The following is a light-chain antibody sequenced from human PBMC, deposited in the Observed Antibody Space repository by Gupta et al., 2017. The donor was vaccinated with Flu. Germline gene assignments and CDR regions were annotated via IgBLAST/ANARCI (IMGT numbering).Light chain of an antibody. V-gene: IGLV3-21*02. Sequence: SYVLTQPPSVSVAPGQTARITCGGADIGTKTVHWYQQKPGQAPVLVVYDNSDRPSGIPERFSGSNSGNTAALTLSRVEAGDEADFYCQVWDGDSDHHVVFGGGTTLTVL. CDR2: DNS. CDR1: DIGTKT. J-gene: IGLJ2*01. CDR3: QVWDGDSDHHVV.